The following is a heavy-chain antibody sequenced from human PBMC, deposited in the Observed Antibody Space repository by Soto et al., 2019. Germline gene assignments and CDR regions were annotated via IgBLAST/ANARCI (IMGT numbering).Heavy chain of an antibody. CDR3: AHPNDYDSSGPPHFDP. V-gene: IGHV2-5*02. D-gene: IGHD3-22*01. CDR1: GFSLSTSGVG. J-gene: IGHJ5*02. Sequence: QITLKESGPTLVKPTQTLTLTCTFSGFSLSTSGVGVGWIRQPPGKALEWLALIYWDDDKRYSPSLKSRLTITKDTSKNQVVLTMTNMDPVDTATYYCAHPNDYDSSGPPHFDPWGQGTLVTVSS. CDR2: IYWDDDK.